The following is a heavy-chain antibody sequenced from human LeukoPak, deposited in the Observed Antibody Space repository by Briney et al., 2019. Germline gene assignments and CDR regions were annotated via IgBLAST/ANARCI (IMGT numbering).Heavy chain of an antibody. Sequence: PGGSLRLSCEASGITVSSNDMSWVRQAPGKGLEWVALMYSGGGTDDADSVKGRFTISRDNANNTLYLQMNRLRAEDTAAYYCAREVYSSGWSSFDYWGQGTLVTVSS. J-gene: IGHJ4*02. CDR3: AREVYSSGWSSFDY. D-gene: IGHD6-19*01. CDR1: GITVSSND. V-gene: IGHV3-53*01. CDR2: MYSGGGT.